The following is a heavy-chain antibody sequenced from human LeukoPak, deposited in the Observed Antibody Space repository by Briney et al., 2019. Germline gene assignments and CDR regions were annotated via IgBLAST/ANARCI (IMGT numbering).Heavy chain of an antibody. Sequence: GGSLRLSCAASGFTFSSSGMHWVRQAPGTGLEWVAFISHEGIEKYYADSVKGRFTISRDNSKNTLYLQMNSLRDEDTAVYYCATPLDYYDRSGYHQGGDWGQGTLVTVSS. V-gene: IGHV3-30*03. CDR2: ISHEGIEK. D-gene: IGHD3-22*01. CDR3: ATPLDYYDRSGYHQGGD. CDR1: GFTFSSSG. J-gene: IGHJ4*02.